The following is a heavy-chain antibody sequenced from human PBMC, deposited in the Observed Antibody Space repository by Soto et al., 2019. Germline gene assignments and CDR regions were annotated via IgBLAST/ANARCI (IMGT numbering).Heavy chain of an antibody. J-gene: IGHJ6*02. Sequence: EVQLVESGGGLVQPGGSLRLSCAASGFTFSSYEMNWVRQAPGKGLEWVSYISSSGSTIYYADSVKGRFTISRDNAKNSLYLQMNSLRAEDTAVYYCARAGSIAARPDYYYGMDVWGQGTTVTVSS. CDR3: ARAGSIAARPDYYYGMDV. D-gene: IGHD6-6*01. CDR1: GFTFSSYE. V-gene: IGHV3-48*03. CDR2: ISSSGSTI.